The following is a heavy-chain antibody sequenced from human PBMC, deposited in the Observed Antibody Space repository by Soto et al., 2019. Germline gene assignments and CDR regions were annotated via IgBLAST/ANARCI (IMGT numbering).Heavy chain of an antibody. V-gene: IGHV3-23*01. CDR2: ISGSGGST. CDR3: VRGSEIVLVPAYYYYGMDV. J-gene: IGHJ6*02. D-gene: IGHD2-2*01. CDR1: GFTFSSYA. Sequence: PGGSLRLSCAASGFTFSSYAMSWVRQAPGKGLEWVSAISGSGGSTYYADSVKGRFTISRDNSKNTLYLQMNSLRAEDTAVYYCVRGSEIVLVPAYYYYGMDVWGQGTTVTLSS.